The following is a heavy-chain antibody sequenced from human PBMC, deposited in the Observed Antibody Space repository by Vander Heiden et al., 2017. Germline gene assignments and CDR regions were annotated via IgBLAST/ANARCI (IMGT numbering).Heavy chain of an antibody. CDR3: ARLDPHSKSYTFYGMEV. V-gene: IGHV5-10-1*03. CDR1: SYSFTSHW. J-gene: IGHJ6*02. CDR2: IDPGDSYT. D-gene: IGHD3-16*01. Sequence: EWQLVQSGTEVKKPGQSLSTSCKAPSYSFTSHWIGWVRQTAGKGLEWVGRIDPGDSYTNYSPSFEGHVTISTDNSINTAYLQWSSLRASDTAMYYCARLDPHSKSYTFYGMEVWGQGTTVTVSS.